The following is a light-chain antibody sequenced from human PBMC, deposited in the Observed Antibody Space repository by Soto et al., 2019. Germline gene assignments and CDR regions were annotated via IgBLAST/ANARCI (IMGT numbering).Light chain of an antibody. CDR1: HIIIKW. CDR2: KAS. Sequence: DIQMTQSPSTLSASVVERVTITCRASHIIIKWLSLYQQTLGKAPKLLIYKASTLKSGVPSRFSGSGSGTEFTLTISSLQPDDFATYYCQHYNSYSEAFGQGTKVDIK. V-gene: IGKV1-5*03. CDR3: QHYNSYSEA. J-gene: IGKJ1*01.